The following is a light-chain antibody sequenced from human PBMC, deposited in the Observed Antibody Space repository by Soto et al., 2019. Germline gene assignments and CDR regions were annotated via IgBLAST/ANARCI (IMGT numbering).Light chain of an antibody. CDR2: DAY. CDR3: QQRSSWPPMYT. Sequence: EIVLTQSPATLSLSPGERATLACRASQSVRSYLAWYQQKAGQAPRLLIYDAYNRATGIPARFSGSGSGTDFSLTISSLEPEDCAGYYCQQRSSWPPMYTFGQGTKLEIK. J-gene: IGKJ2*01. V-gene: IGKV3-11*01. CDR1: QSVRSY.